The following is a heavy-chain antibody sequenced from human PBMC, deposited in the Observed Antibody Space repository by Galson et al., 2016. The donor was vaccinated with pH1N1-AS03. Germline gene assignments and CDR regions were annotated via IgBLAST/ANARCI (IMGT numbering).Heavy chain of an antibody. V-gene: IGHV3-74*01. CDR1: GFTFSSYG. CDR2: IDSDGGTA. Sequence: SLRLSCAASGFTFSSYGMHWVRQAPGSGLVWVSRIDSDGGTADYADSVKGRFTVSRDNAKNTLYLQMNSLRVEDTAVYYCARVSAIRFLGLVPNSNWFDPWGQGTLVTVSS. CDR3: ARVSAIRFLGLVPNSNWFDP. J-gene: IGHJ5*02. D-gene: IGHD3-3*01.